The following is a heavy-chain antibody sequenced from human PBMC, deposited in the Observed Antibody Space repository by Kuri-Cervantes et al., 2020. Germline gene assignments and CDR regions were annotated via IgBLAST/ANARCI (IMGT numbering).Heavy chain of an antibody. V-gene: IGHV1-18*01. D-gene: IGHD6-13*01. CDR3: ATQISSSSWYGSGWTNWFDP. J-gene: IGHJ5*02. Sequence: ASVKVSCKASGYTFTSYGISWVRQAPGQGLEWMGWISAYNGNTIYAQKFQGRVTMTEDTSTDTAYMELSSLRSEDTAVYYCATQISSSSWYGSGWTNWFDPWGQGTLVTVSS. CDR2: ISAYNGNT. CDR1: GYTFTSYG.